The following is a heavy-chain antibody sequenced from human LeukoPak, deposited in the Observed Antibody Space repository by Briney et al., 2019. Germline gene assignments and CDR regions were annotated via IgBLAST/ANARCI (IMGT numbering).Heavy chain of an antibody. CDR2: ITGSDGSS. V-gene: IGHV3-23*01. Sequence: GGSLRLSCVASGFTFTNYAMSWVRQAPGKGLEWDSAITGSDGSSYYADSVKGRFTISRDNSKNTLYLQVNSLRAEDTAVYYCAKWGDYDILTGYYVPDYWGQGTLVTVSS. D-gene: IGHD3-9*01. CDR1: GFTFTNYA. J-gene: IGHJ4*02. CDR3: AKWGDYDILTGYYVPDY.